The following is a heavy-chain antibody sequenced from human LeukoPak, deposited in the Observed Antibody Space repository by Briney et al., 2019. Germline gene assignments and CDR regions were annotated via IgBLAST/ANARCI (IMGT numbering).Heavy chain of an antibody. CDR2: ISGNSGSI. D-gene: IGHD1-1*01. CDR3: AKDRWTEVDAFDI. CDR1: GFTFDDYG. Sequence: GGSLRLSCAASGFTFDDYGMHWVRQAPGKGLEWVSGISGNSGSIGYADSVKGRFTISRDNAKNSLYLQMNSLRAEDTAVYYCAKDRWTEVDAFDIWGQGTMVTVSS. V-gene: IGHV3-9*01. J-gene: IGHJ3*02.